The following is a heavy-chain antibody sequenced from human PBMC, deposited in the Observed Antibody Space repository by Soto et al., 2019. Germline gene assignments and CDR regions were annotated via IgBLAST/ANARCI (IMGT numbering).Heavy chain of an antibody. CDR2: IIPIFGTV. D-gene: IGHD5-12*01. CDR1: GGTFSNYP. J-gene: IGHJ2*01. Sequence: QVQLVQSGAEVKKPGSSVKVSCKASGGTFSNYPISWVRQAPGQGLEWMGGIIPIFGTVNYAQKFQGRVTLTADESTNTAYMELSSLRSEDTAVYYCARGNHRWLQLWYFDLWGRGTLVTVSS. CDR3: ARGNHRWLQLWYFDL. V-gene: IGHV1-69*12.